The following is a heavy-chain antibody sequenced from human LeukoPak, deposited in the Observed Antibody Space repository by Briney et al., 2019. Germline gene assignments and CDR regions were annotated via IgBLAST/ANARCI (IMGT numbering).Heavy chain of an antibody. CDR2: ISWNSGSI. Sequence: GGSLRLSCAASGFTFDDYAMHWVRQAPGKGLEWVSGISWNSGSIGYADSVKGRFTISRDNAKNSLYLQMNSLRAEDTAVYYCAKIMVRGVIISDWFDPWGQGTLVTVSS. V-gene: IGHV3-9*01. CDR1: GFTFDDYA. CDR3: AKIMVRGVIISDWFDP. J-gene: IGHJ5*02. D-gene: IGHD3-10*01.